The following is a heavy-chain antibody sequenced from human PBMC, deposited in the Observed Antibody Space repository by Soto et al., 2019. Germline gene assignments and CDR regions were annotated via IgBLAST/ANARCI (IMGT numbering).Heavy chain of an antibody. V-gene: IGHV1-69*13. CDR3: ATRRNYGGYSHYSYGMDV. D-gene: IGHD4-17*01. CDR1: GGTFSSYG. Sequence: GASVKVSCKASGGTFSSYGISWVRQAPGEGLEWMGGIIPIVGTANYAQKFQGRVTITADQFTSTAYMELSSLRSEDTAIYYCATRRNYGGYSHYSYGMDVWGQGTTVTVSS. J-gene: IGHJ6*02. CDR2: IIPIVGTA.